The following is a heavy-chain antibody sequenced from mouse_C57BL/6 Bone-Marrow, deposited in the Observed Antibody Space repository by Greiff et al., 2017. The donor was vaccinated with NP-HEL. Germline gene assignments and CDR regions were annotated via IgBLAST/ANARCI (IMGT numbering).Heavy chain of an antibody. CDR3: ARRIYDGYYEVLFAY. J-gene: IGHJ3*01. Sequence: VQLQQPGAELVKPGASVKLSCKASGYTFTSYWMHWVKQRPGQGLEWIGMIHPNSGSTNYNEKFKSKATLTVDKSSSTAYMQLSSLTSEDSAVYDCARRIYDGYYEVLFAYWGQGTLVTVSA. V-gene: IGHV1-64*01. CDR1: GYTFTSYW. D-gene: IGHD2-3*01. CDR2: IHPNSGST.